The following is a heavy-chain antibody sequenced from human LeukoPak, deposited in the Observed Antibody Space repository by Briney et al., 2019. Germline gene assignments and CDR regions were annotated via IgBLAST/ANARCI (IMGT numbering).Heavy chain of an antibody. CDR1: GFTFSSYW. J-gene: IGHJ4*02. V-gene: IGHV3-7*01. CDR2: VKHDGSAK. D-gene: IGHD1-26*01. CDR3: ARDVAGTGSHLD. Sequence: LAGGSLRLSCVASGFTFSSYWMSWVRQAPGTGLEWVANVKHDGSAKHYVDSVKGRFTISRDNAKNSLSLQMSSLRAEDTAVYYCARDVAGTGSHLDWGQGTLVTVSS.